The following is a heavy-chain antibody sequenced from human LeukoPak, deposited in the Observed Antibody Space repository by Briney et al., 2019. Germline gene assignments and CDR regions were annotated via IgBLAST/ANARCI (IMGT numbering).Heavy chain of an antibody. J-gene: IGHJ4*02. V-gene: IGHV3-30*04. CDR3: ARDNTGFDY. CDR1: GSTFSSYA. CDR2: ISYDGSNK. D-gene: IGHD1-14*01. Sequence: GGSLRLSCAASGSTFSSYAMHWVRQAPGKGLEWVAVISYDGSNKYYADSVKGRFTISRDNSKNTLYLQMNSLRAEDTAVYYCARDNTGFDYWGQGTLATVSS.